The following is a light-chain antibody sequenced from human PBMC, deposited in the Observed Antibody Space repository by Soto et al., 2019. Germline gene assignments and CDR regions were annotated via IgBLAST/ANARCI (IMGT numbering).Light chain of an antibody. CDR1: QTVRSSY. J-gene: IGKJ1*01. V-gene: IGKV3-20*01. CDR2: GAF. CDR3: QQYGSSGT. Sequence: EILLTQSPGTLSLSPGDRATLSCRASQTVRSSYLAWYKQRPGQAPKLLISGAFNRAPGVPDRFSGTESGREYPLTISRMEPEDFAVYYCQQYGSSGTFGQGTKVDIK.